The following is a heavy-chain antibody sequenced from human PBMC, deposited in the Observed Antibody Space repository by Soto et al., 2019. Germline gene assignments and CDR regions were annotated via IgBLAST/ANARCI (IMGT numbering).Heavy chain of an antibody. CDR2: INHSGST. D-gene: IGHD1-26*01. J-gene: IGHJ4*02. CDR1: GGSFCGYD. Sequence: SETLSLTCAVYGGSFCGYDWSWIRQPPGKGLEWIGEINHSGSTNYNPSLKSRVTISVDTSKNQFSLKLSSVTAADTAVYYCTRDRKGETNGSGYWGQGTLVTVSS. V-gene: IGHV4-34*01. CDR3: TRDRKGETNGSGY.